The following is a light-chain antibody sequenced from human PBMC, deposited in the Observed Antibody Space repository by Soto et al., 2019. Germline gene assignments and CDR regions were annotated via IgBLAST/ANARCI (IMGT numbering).Light chain of an antibody. V-gene: IGKV3-15*01. CDR2: AAS. Sequence: EIVMTQSPATLSVSPGDRATLSCRASQSLSSNLAWYQQKPGQAPRLLIYAASIRATGNPDTFSGSGSWTEFTLTISSLQSEDFAVYYCHQYNNWPRTFCQGTKVDIK. J-gene: IGKJ1*01. CDR3: HQYNNWPRT. CDR1: QSLSSN.